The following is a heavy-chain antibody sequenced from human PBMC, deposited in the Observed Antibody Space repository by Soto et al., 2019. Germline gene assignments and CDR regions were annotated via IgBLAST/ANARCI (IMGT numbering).Heavy chain of an antibody. J-gene: IGHJ6*02. D-gene: IGHD2-2*02. CDR1: GFTFTRSA. CDR3: AAQCAIRGYYYGMDV. V-gene: IGHV1-58*01. CDR2: LVVGSGNT. Sequence: QMQLGQSGPEVKKPGTSVKVSCKASGFTFTRSAVQWVRQARGQRVEWIGWLVVGSGNTNYAQRFQERVTMTRDMSTSTAYMELSSLRSEDTAVYYCAAQCAIRGYYYGMDVWGQGTTVTVSS.